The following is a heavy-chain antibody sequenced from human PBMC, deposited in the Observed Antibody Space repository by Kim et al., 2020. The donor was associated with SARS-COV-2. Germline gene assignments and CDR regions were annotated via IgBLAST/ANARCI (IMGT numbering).Heavy chain of an antibody. Sequence: SETLSLTCAVYGGSFSGYYWSWIRQPPGKGLEWIGEINHSGSTNYNPSLKSRVTISVDTSKNQFSLKLSSVTAADTAVYYCARLIYGDYGNDYWGQGTLVTVSS. CDR3: ARLIYGDYGNDY. D-gene: IGHD4-17*01. CDR1: GGSFSGYY. V-gene: IGHV4-34*01. J-gene: IGHJ4*02. CDR2: INHSGST.